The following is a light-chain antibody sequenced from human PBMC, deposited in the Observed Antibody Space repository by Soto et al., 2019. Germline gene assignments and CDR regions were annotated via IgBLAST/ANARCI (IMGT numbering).Light chain of an antibody. Sequence: QSVLTQPPSVSGAPGQRVTISCTGSSSNIGACYDVHWYQQLPGTAPKLLIYGNNNRPSGVPDRFSGSKSGTSASLAVTGLQAEDEADYYCQSYATGLSVLYVFGTGTKVTVL. CDR2: GNN. V-gene: IGLV1-40*01. J-gene: IGLJ1*01. CDR1: SSNIGACYD. CDR3: QSYATGLSVLYV.